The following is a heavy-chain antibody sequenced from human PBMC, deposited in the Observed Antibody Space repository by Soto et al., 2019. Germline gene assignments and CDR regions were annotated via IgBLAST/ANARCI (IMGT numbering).Heavy chain of an antibody. CDR1: GYTFTSYD. J-gene: IGHJ4*02. Sequence: ASVKVSCKASGYTFTSYDINWVRQATGQGLEWMGWMNPNSGNTGYAQKFRGRVTMTRNTSISTAYMELSSLRSEDTAVYYCARVAQLWPFVYDYSGQGTLVTVSS. V-gene: IGHV1-8*01. CDR3: ARVAQLWPFVYDY. CDR2: MNPNSGNT. D-gene: IGHD5-18*01.